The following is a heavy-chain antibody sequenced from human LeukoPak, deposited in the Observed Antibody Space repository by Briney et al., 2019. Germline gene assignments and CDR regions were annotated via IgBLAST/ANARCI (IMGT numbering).Heavy chain of an antibody. Sequence: SVNVSCKASGGTFSSYAISWVRQAPGQGLEWMGGIVPISAKPNYAQKFQGRLAITTDESTSTVYMELGSLRSEDTAVYYFARVGSKWSAEYFQRWGQGTLVTVSS. J-gene: IGHJ1*01. CDR2: IVPISAKP. CDR1: GGTFSSYA. CDR3: ARVGSKWSAEYFQR. V-gene: IGHV1-69*05. D-gene: IGHD2-8*01.